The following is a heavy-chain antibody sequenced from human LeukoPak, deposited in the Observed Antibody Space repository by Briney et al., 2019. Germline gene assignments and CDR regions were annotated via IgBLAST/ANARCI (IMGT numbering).Heavy chain of an antibody. D-gene: IGHD6-13*01. CDR2: MNPNSGNT. CDR1: GYTFTSYG. CDR3: ARGLIAAALYY. J-gene: IGHJ4*02. Sequence: ASVKVSCKASGYTFTSYGISWVRQATGQGLEWMGWMNPNSGNTGYAQKFQGRVTITRNTSISTAYMELSSLRSEDTAVYYCARGLIAAALYYWGQGTLVTVSS. V-gene: IGHV1-8*03.